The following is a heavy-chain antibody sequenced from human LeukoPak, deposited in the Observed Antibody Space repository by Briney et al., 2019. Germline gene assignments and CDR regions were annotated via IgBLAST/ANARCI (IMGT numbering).Heavy chain of an antibody. CDR1: GFTVSSNY. Sequence: PGGSLRLSCSASGFTVSSNYMSWVRQAPGKGLEWVSVIYSGGSTYYADSVKGRFTISGDNSKNTLYLQMNSLRAEDTAVYYCARARLVYGSGSYHFDYWGQGTLVTVSS. V-gene: IGHV3-66*02. CDR3: ARARLVYGSGSYHFDY. D-gene: IGHD3-10*01. CDR2: IYSGGST. J-gene: IGHJ4*02.